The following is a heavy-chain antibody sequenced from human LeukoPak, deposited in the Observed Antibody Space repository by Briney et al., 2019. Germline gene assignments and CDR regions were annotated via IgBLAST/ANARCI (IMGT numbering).Heavy chain of an antibody. CDR2: INPNNGDT. D-gene: IGHD2-21*01. CDR1: GYTFTAQY. J-gene: IGHJ4*02. CDR3: ASYPRNIPTPPFDY. V-gene: IGHV1-2*04. Sequence: ASVKVSCKASGYTFTAQYMHWVRQAPRQGLEWMGWINPNNGDTKYAQSFLGWVTMTRDTSTTTAYLELRSLRSDDTAVYFCASYPRNIPTPPFDYWGQGTLVTVSS.